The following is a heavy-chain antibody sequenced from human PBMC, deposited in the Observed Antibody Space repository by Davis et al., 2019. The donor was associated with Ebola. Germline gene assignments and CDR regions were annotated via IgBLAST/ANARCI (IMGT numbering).Heavy chain of an antibody. Sequence: ASVKVFCKASGYTFTSYAMHWVRQAPGQRLEWMGWINAGNGNTKYSQKFQGRVTITRDTSASTAYMELSSLRSEDTAVYYCAHLGPQRYCSGGGCHGYLDYWGQGTLVTVSS. D-gene: IGHD2-15*01. J-gene: IGHJ4*02. CDR3: AHLGPQRYCSGGGCHGYLDY. V-gene: IGHV1-3*01. CDR2: INAGNGNT. CDR1: GYTFTSYA.